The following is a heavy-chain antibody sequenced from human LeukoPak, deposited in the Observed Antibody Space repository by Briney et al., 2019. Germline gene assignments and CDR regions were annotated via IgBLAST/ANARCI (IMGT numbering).Heavy chain of an antibody. D-gene: IGHD2-2*01. CDR2: IYSGGST. Sequence: PGGSLRLSCAASGFTVSSNYMSWVRQAPGKGLEWVSVIYSGGSTYYADSVKGRFTISRDNSKNTLYLQMNSLRAEDTAVYYCARDRQQYCSSTSCQYYYYYGMDVWGQGTTVTVSS. CDR3: ARDRQQYCSSTSCQYYYYYGMDV. J-gene: IGHJ6*01. V-gene: IGHV3-66*01. CDR1: GFTVSSNY.